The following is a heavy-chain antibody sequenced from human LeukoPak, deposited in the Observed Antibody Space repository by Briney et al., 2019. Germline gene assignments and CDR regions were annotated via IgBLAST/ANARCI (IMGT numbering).Heavy chain of an antibody. Sequence: SETLSLTCTVSGGSISSRSYYWGWIRQPPGKGLEWIGSIYYSGSTYYNPSLKSRVTISVDTSKNQFSLKLSSVTAADTAVYYCASVTRGYSGYDYGIDYWGQGTLVTVSS. CDR1: GGSISSRSYY. CDR3: ASVTRGYSGYDYGIDY. CDR2: IYYSGST. D-gene: IGHD5-12*01. J-gene: IGHJ4*02. V-gene: IGHV4-39*07.